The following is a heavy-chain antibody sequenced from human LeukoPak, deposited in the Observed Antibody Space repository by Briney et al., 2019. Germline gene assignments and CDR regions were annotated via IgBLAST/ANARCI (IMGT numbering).Heavy chain of an antibody. D-gene: IGHD3-22*01. V-gene: IGHV4-59*11. Sequence: SETLSLTCTVSGGSFNSHYWNWIRQPPGKGLEWIGYIYYSGSTNYNPSLKSRVTISVDTSKNQFSLKLSSVTAADTAVYYCARGAYYYDSSGYYYYYYMDVWGKGTTVTISS. CDR3: ARGAYYYDSSGYYYYYYMDV. CDR1: GGSFNSHY. J-gene: IGHJ6*03. CDR2: IYYSGST.